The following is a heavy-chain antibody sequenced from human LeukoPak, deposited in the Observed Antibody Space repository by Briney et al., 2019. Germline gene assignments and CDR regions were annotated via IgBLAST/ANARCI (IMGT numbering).Heavy chain of an antibody. CDR2: ISYDGSNK. D-gene: IGHD3-22*01. Sequence: GGPLRLSCAASGFTFSSYAMHWVRQAPGKGLEWVAVISYDGSNKYYADSVKGRFTISRDNSKNTLYLQMNSLRAEDTAVYYCARGSRTYYYDSSGYYGFDHWGQGTLVTVSS. CDR3: ARGSRTYYYDSSGYYGFDH. V-gene: IGHV3-30-3*01. CDR1: GFTFSSYA. J-gene: IGHJ4*02.